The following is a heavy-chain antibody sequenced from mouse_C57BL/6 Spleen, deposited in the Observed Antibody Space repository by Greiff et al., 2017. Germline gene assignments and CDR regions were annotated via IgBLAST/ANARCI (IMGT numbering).Heavy chain of an antibody. Sequence: QVQLQQPGAELVKPGASVKVSCKASGYTFTSYWMHWVKQRPGQGLEWIGRIHPSDSDTNYNQKFKGKATLTVDKSSRTAYMQLSSLTSEDSAVYYCAISIYYDYDGYFDVWGTGTTVTVSS. CDR2: IHPSDSDT. V-gene: IGHV1-74*01. CDR1: GYTFTSYW. J-gene: IGHJ1*03. CDR3: AISIYYDYDGYFDV. D-gene: IGHD2-4*01.